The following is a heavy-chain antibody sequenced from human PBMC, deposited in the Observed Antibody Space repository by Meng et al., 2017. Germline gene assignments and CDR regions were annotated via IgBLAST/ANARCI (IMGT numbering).Heavy chain of an antibody. D-gene: IGHD6-13*01. CDR2: IERKSDGGTI. Sequence: VELGGCGGGLVKPGGSLRLSCVASGLRFTDAWMSWVRQAPGKGLEWVGRIERKSDGGTIYYAAPVKGRFTISRDDSKNTLYLQMDSLINEDTAVYFCATGAAAADHWGQGTLVTVSS. V-gene: IGHV3-15*04. CDR3: ATGAAAADH. J-gene: IGHJ4*02. CDR1: GLRFTDAW.